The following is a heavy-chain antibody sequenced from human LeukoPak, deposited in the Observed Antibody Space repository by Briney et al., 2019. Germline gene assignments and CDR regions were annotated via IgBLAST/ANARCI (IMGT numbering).Heavy chain of an antibody. J-gene: IGHJ6*02. CDR2: MWYDGSNK. Sequence: PGGSLRLSCAASGFTVSSNYMSWVRQAPGKGLEWVAVMWYDGSNKYYADSVKGRFTISRDNSKNTLYLQMNSLRAEDTAVYYCARDRLVPAAKRMDYYYGMDVWGQGTTVTVSS. CDR1: GFTVSSNY. D-gene: IGHD2-2*01. V-gene: IGHV3-33*08. CDR3: ARDRLVPAAKRMDYYYGMDV.